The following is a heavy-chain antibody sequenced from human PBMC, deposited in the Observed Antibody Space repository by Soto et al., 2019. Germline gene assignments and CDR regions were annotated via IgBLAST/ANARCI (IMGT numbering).Heavy chain of an antibody. Sequence: SETLSLTCTVSGGSISSGGYYWSWIRQHPGKGLEWIGYIYYSGSTYYNPSLKSRVTISVDTSKNQFSLKLSSVTTLTSDDTAFYYCARGVSAGVDYWGQGTLVTVSS. V-gene: IGHV4-31*03. CDR1: GGSISSGGYY. J-gene: IGHJ4*02. D-gene: IGHD1-26*01. CDR3: ARGVSAGVDY. CDR2: IYYSGST.